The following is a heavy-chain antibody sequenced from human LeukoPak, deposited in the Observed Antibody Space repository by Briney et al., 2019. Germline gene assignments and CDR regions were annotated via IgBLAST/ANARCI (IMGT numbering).Heavy chain of an antibody. J-gene: IGHJ6*02. CDR2: ISYDGSNK. V-gene: IGHV3-30*18. CDR1: GFTFSSYG. D-gene: IGHD6-13*01. CDR3: AESSWYVGDYYGMDV. Sequence: GGSLRLSCAASGFTFSSYGMHLVRQAPGKGLEWVAVISYDGSNKYYADSVKGRFTISRDNSKNTLYLQMNSLRAEDTAVYYCAESSWYVGDYYGMDVWGQGTTVTVSS.